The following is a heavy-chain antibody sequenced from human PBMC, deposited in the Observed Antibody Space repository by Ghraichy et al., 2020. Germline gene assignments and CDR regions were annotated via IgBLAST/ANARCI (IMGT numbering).Heavy chain of an antibody. Sequence: GWISAYNGNTNYAQKLQGRVTMTTDTSTSTAYMELRSLRSNDTAVYYCAREYVDSGYACIDYWGQGTRVTVSS. V-gene: IGHV1-18*01. CDR3: AREYVDSGYACIDY. D-gene: IGHD5-12*01. CDR2: ISAYNGNT. J-gene: IGHJ4*02.